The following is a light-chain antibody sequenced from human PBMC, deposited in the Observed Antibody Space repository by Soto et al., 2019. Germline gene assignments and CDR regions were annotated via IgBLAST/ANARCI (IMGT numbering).Light chain of an antibody. CDR2: GVS. CDR3: QQSYGAPLT. V-gene: IGKV1-39*01. CDR1: LTISKS. J-gene: IGKJ4*01. Sequence: DIQMTQSPSSLSASVGDRVTVTCRTSLTISKSLNWYQQKPGKATKVLIYGVSNLQSGVPSRFSGSGSGTDFTLTISSVQPEDSATYYCQQSYGAPLTFGGGTSVEIK.